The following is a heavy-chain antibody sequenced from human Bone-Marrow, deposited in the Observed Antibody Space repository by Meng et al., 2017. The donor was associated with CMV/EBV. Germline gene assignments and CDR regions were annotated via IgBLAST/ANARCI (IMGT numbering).Heavy chain of an antibody. CDR1: GYTFTSYD. V-gene: IGHV1-8*01. J-gene: IGHJ2*01. Sequence: ASVKVSCKASGYTFTSYDINWVRQATGQGLEWMGWMNPNSGNTGYAQKFQGRVTMTRNTSISTAYMELSSLRSEDTAVYYCASSRYCSSTSCYPGYFDLWGRGTLVTVSS. D-gene: IGHD2-2*01. CDR2: MNPNSGNT. CDR3: ASSRYCSSTSCYPGYFDL.